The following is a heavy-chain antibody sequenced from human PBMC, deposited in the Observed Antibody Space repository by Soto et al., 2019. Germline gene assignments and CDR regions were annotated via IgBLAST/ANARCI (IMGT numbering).Heavy chain of an antibody. V-gene: IGHV4-34*01. CDR3: TGVSLIPFLGEDLYYFAN. CDR2: INHSGST. Sequence: SETLSLTCAVYGGSFSGYYWSWIRQPPGKGLEWIGEINHSGSTNYNPSLKSRVTTSVDTSKNQFSLKLSSVTAADTAVYYFTGVSLIPFLGEDLYYFANGARGTVFPVSS. CDR1: GGSFSGYY. J-gene: IGHJ4*02. D-gene: IGHD3-16*01.